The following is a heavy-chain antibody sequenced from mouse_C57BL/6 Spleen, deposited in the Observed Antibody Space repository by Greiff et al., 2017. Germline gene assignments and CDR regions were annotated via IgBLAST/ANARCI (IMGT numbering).Heavy chain of an antibody. CDR3: AIYYSNYGGFAY. V-gene: IGHV1-47*01. D-gene: IGHD2-5*01. J-gene: IGHJ3*01. CDR1: GYTFTTYP. CDR2: FHPYNDDT. Sequence: VKLMESGAELVKPGASVKMSCKASGYTFTTYPIEWMKQNHGKSLEWIGNFHPYNDDTKYNEKFKGKATLTVEKSSSTVYLELSRLTSDDSAVYYCAIYYSNYGGFAYWGQGTLVTVSA.